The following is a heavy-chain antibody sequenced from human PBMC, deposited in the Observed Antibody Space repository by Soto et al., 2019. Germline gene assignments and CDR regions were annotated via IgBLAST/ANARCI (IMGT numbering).Heavy chain of an antibody. CDR3: ARDPPYCLGDSCSSSPDC. Sequence: EVQLVESGGGLVKPGGSLRLSCAASGFTFSNSGMNWVRQAPGKRLEWVSSITGSSNYIFYADSVKGRFTISRDNAKNSLYLQMNSLRAEDTALYYCARDPPYCLGDSCSSSPDCCGQGTLVSVSS. D-gene: IGHD2-15*01. J-gene: IGHJ4*02. CDR1: GFTFSNSG. V-gene: IGHV3-21*01. CDR2: ITGSSNYI.